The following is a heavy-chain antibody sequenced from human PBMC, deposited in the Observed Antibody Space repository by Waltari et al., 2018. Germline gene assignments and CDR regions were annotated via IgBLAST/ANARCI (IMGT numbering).Heavy chain of an antibody. CDR2: ISDGGGII. D-gene: IGHD3-16*01. CDR3: ARASGVDY. CDR1: FSTYV. J-gene: IGHJ4*02. Sequence: FSTYVMNWARQAPGKGLEWVSSISDGGGIINYADSVKGRFTISRDNSKNTLYLQMNSLRVEDTAVYYCARASGVDYWGQGTLVTISS. V-gene: IGHV3-23*01.